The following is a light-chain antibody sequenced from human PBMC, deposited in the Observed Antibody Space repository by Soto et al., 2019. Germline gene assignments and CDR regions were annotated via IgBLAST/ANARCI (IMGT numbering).Light chain of an antibody. CDR2: DVA. CDR3: MSFTSSSTYV. V-gene: IGLV2-14*03. Sequence: QSALTQPASVSGSPGQSITISCTGTSSDVGAYNFVSWYQHYPDKAPKVVSYDVANRPSGVSYRFSDSKSGNTASLTISGLQAEDEADYYCMSFTSSSTYVFGTGTKLTV. J-gene: IGLJ1*01. CDR1: SSDVGAYNF.